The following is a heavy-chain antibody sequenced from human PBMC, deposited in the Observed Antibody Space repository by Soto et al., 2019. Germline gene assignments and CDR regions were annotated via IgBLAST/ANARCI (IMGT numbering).Heavy chain of an antibody. CDR2: ISGYNGNT. CDR3: ARGGSSWSAEYYQH. CDR1: GYIFSNYG. D-gene: IGHD6-13*01. Sequence: QVQLVQSGAEVKKPGASVKVSCKASGYIFSNYGISWVRQAPGQGPEWMGWISGYNGNTKYAQTLQGRVSMPTDTSTSTAYMEVRSLRSDDTAVYYCARGGSSWSAEYYQHWGQGTLVIVSS. V-gene: IGHV1-18*01. J-gene: IGHJ1*01.